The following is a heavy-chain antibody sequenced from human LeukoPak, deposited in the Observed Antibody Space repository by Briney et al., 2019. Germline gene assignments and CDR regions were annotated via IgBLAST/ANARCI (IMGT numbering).Heavy chain of an antibody. D-gene: IGHD1-26*01. CDR1: GGSISSSSYY. Sequence: PSETLSLTCTVSGGSISSSSYYWGWIRQPPGKGLEWIGSIYYSGSTYYNPSLKSRVTISVDTSKNQFSLKLSSVTAADTAVYYCARAVFQWELWYYFDYWGQGTLVTVSS. CDR2: IYYSGST. V-gene: IGHV4-39*07. J-gene: IGHJ4*02. CDR3: ARAVFQWELWYYFDY.